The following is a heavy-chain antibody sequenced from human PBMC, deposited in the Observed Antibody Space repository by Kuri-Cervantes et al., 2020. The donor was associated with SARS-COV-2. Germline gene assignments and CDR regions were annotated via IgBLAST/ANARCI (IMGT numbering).Heavy chain of an antibody. V-gene: IGHV3-30-3*01. J-gene: IGHJ6*02. Sequence: GESLKISCAASGFTFSDYYMSWIRQAPGKGLEWVAVISYDGSNKYYADSVKGRFTISRDNSKNTLYLQMNSLRAEDTAVYYCARDAYYYDSSGYYYYYYGMDVWGQGTTVTVSS. CDR2: ISYDGSNK. CDR3: ARDAYYYDSSGYYYYYYGMDV. D-gene: IGHD3-22*01. CDR1: GFTFSDYY.